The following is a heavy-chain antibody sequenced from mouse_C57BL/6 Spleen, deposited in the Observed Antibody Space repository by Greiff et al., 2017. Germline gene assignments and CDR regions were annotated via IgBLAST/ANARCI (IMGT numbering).Heavy chain of an antibody. CDR3: ARGSNYSGAWFAY. Sequence: VMLVESGAELARPGASVKMSCKASGYTFTSYTMHWVKQRPGQGLEWIGYINPSSGYTKYNQKFKDKATLTADKSSSTAYMQLSSLTSEDSAVYYCARGSNYSGAWFAYWGQGTLVTVSA. D-gene: IGHD2-5*01. V-gene: IGHV1-4*01. CDR2: INPSSGYT. J-gene: IGHJ3*01. CDR1: GYTFTSYT.